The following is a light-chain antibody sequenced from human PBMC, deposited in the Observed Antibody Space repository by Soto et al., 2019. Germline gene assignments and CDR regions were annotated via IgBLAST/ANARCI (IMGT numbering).Light chain of an antibody. Sequence: DIQMTQSPSSLSASVGDRVTITCRTTQDINNYLAWYQQKPGKVPKLLIYAASTLQSGVPSRFSGSGSGTDFTLTISSLQPEDVATYYCQRYISAPFTFGPGTKVDIK. CDR3: QRYISAPFT. J-gene: IGKJ3*01. CDR1: QDINNY. V-gene: IGKV1-27*01. CDR2: AAS.